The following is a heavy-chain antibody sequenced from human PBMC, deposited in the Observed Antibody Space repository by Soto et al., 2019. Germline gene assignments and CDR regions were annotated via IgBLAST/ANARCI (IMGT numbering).Heavy chain of an antibody. D-gene: IGHD2-15*01. CDR2: ISSDGFAT. J-gene: IGHJ4*02. V-gene: IGHV3-74*01. Sequence: GWSLRLSCAASGFTFGSYWMHWFRQTPGKGLVWVSRISSDGFATTYADSVKGRFTISRDNAKNTLYLQMNSLRAEDTAVYYCAELGYCSNVSCYSSIWGQGTLVTASS. CDR1: GFTFGSYW. CDR3: AELGYCSNVSCYSSI.